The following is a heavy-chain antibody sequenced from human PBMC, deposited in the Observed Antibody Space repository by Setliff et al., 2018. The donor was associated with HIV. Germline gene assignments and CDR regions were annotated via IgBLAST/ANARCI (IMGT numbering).Heavy chain of an antibody. V-gene: IGHV4-59*01. CDR1: GASIDRFF. Sequence: SETLSLTCSVSGASIDRFFWSWIRQPPGKGLEWIGNVYFSGDATYNPSLKSRVTISIQTSRSQFSLTLRSVTAADTATYYCARDLASSYFDFWGQGALVTV. J-gene: IGHJ4*02. CDR3: ARDLASSYFDF. CDR2: VYFSGDA. D-gene: IGHD3-16*01.